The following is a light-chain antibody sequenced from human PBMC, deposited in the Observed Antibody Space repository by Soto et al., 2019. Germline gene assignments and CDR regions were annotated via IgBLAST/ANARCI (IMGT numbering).Light chain of an antibody. CDR1: QGIAPY. V-gene: IGKV1-27*01. Sequence: DVQMTQSPSSLSAFVGDRVTITCRASQGIAPYLAWFQQKPGKVPKLLIYATSTLQSGVPSRFSGSGSGTDFTLTISSLQPEDFGCYYCQKYNCSPLSFGVGTKVEIK. CDR2: ATS. CDR3: QKYNCSPLS. J-gene: IGKJ4*01.